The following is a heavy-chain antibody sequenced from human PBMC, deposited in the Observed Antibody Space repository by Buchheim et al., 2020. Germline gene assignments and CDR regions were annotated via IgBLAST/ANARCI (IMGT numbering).Heavy chain of an antibody. CDR3: ATRRDGYYYGYFDY. CDR2: ITGNGGTI. CDR1: GFIFSTYA. D-gene: IGHD5-24*01. J-gene: IGHJ4*02. Sequence: EVQLLESGGGLVQPGGSLRLSCAASGFIFSTYAMNWVRQAPGKGLEWVSIITGNGGTISYADSVKGRFSISRDDSKNTLYLQMSSLRAEDTAVYYCATRRDGYYYGYFDYWGQGTL. V-gene: IGHV3-23*01.